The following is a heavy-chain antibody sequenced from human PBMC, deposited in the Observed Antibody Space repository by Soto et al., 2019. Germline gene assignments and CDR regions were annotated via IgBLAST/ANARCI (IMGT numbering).Heavy chain of an antibody. CDR1: GYTFTSYG. Sequence: ASVKVSCKASGYTFTSYGISWVRQAPGQGLEWMGWISAYNGSTNYAQKLQGRVTMTTDTSTSTAYMELRSLRSDDTAVYYCARVIGMTTVTTLDYWGQGTLVTSPQ. CDR2: ISAYNGST. J-gene: IGHJ4*02. CDR3: ARVIGMTTVTTLDY. D-gene: IGHD4-4*01. V-gene: IGHV1-18*01.